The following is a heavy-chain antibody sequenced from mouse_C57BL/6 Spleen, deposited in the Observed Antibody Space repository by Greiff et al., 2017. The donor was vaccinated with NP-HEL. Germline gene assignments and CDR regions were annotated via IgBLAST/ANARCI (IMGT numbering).Heavy chain of an antibody. CDR1: GYTFTSYW. Sequence: VQLQQPGAELVKPGASVKLSCKASGYTFTSYWMHWVKQRPGQGLEWIGMIHPNSGSTNYNEKFKGKATLTVDKSSSTAYMQLSSLTSEDSAVYYCARSRGSNYWYFDVWGTGTTVTVSS. J-gene: IGHJ1*03. V-gene: IGHV1-64*01. CDR3: ARSRGSNYWYFDV. D-gene: IGHD1-1*01. CDR2: IHPNSGST.